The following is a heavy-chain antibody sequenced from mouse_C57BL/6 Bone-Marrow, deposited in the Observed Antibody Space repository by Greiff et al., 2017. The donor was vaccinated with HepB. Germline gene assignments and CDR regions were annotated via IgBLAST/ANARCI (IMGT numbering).Heavy chain of an antibody. V-gene: IGHV5-2*01. D-gene: IGHD2-2*01. CDR1: EYEFPSHD. Sequence: VQLKESGGGLVQPGESLKLSCESNEYEFPSHDMSWVRKTPEKRLELVAAINSDGGSTYYPDTMERRFIISRDNTKKTLYLQMSSLRSEDTALYYCASLWLRRYWYFDVWGTGTTVTVSS. CDR2: INSDGGST. CDR3: ASLWLRRYWYFDV. J-gene: IGHJ1*03.